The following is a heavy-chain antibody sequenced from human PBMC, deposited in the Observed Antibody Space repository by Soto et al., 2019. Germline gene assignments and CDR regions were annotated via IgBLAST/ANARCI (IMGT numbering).Heavy chain of an antibody. CDR3: ARESYYGSGATVVAY. V-gene: IGHV4-59*01. CDR1: GGSISGYY. Sequence: SETLSLTCTVSGGSISGYYWSWIRQPPGKGLEWIGYIYYSGTTSYNPSLNSRVTMSVDTSKNQFSLKVNSVTAADTAVYYCARESYYGSGATVVAYSGQGTLVTVSS. J-gene: IGHJ4*02. CDR2: IYYSGTT. D-gene: IGHD3-10*01.